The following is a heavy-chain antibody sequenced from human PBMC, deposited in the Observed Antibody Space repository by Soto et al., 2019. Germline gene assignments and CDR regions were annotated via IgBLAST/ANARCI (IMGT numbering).Heavy chain of an antibody. J-gene: IGHJ4*02. CDR2: IYYSGST. V-gene: IGHV4-59*01. CDR3: ARAQYSRAGTFDY. CDR1: GGSISSYY. D-gene: IGHD1-7*01. Sequence: QVQLQESGPGLVKPSETLSLTCTVSGGSISSYYWSWIRQPPGKGLEWIGYIYYSGSTNYNPSLKSRVTISVDTSKNQFSLKLSSVTAADTAVYYCARAQYSRAGTFDYWGQGTLVTVSS.